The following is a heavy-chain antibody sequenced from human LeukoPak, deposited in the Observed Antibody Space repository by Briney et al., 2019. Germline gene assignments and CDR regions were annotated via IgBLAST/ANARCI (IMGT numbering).Heavy chain of an antibody. J-gene: IGHJ3*02. V-gene: IGHV3-21*01. CDR3: ARGGLNYADASDI. D-gene: IGHD4-11*01. Sequence: GSLRLSRAASGSTFSRHSMNWVRQAPGKGLEWVSYISSGSSYIYYADSVKGRFTISRDNAENSLYLQNNSLRGEDTAVYYCARGGLNYADASDIWGQGTMVTVSS. CDR2: ISSGSSYI. CDR1: GSTFSRHS.